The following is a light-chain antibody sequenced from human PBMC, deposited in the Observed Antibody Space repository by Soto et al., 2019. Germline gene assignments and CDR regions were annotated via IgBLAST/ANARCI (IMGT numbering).Light chain of an antibody. CDR1: SSDVGRYHL. CDR2: EDT. V-gene: IGLV2-23*01. CDR3: CSYAGGTSVV. J-gene: IGLJ2*01. Sequence: QSALTQPASVSGSPGQSITISCTGTSSDVGRYHLVSWYQQHPGKAPKLMIFEDTERPSGVSNRFSGSKSGNTASLTISGLQTEYEADYYCCSYAGGTSVVFGGGTKLTVL.